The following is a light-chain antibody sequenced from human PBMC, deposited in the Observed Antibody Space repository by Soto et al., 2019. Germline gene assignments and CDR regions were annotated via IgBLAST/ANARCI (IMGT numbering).Light chain of an antibody. V-gene: IGKV3D-20*02. CDR2: GAP. Sequence: EIGLTQSPGTLSLSPGERDTLSCRASQSITSSFLAWYQQKPGQAPRLLIYGAPRRATGIPDRFTGSGSGTDFTLTISSLEPEDFAVYYCQQRSNWPLTFGGGTKVDIK. J-gene: IGKJ4*01. CDR1: QSITSSF. CDR3: QQRSNWPLT.